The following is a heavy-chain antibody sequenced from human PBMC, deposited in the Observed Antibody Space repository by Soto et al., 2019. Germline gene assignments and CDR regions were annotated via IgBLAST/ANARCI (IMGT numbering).Heavy chain of an antibody. D-gene: IGHD1-26*01. Sequence: SETLSLTCKVSGGSISSSHWWSWVRQPPGKGLEWIGEIYRSGSTNYNPSLKSRVTISVDTSKNQFSLKLSSVTAADTAVYYCARGSYYGDWFDPWGQGTLVTVSS. CDR2: IYRSGST. CDR1: GGSISSSHW. J-gene: IGHJ5*02. V-gene: IGHV4-4*02. CDR3: ARGSYYGDWFDP.